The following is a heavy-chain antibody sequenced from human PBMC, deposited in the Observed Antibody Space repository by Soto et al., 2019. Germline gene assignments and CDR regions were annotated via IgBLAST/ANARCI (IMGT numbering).Heavy chain of an antibody. CDR1: GYTFTSYA. D-gene: IGHD4-17*01. V-gene: IGHV1-3*01. J-gene: IGHJ2*01. CDR3: ARGASSVTTFYFDL. Sequence: QVQVVQSGAEVKKPGASVKVSCKASGYTFTSYAMHWVRQSPGQMLEWMGWINPGNGNTKNSQKVQGRVTITRDTLARQDYMELRSLRPADLTVYYFARGASSVTTFYFDLWGRGTLVTVSS. CDR2: INPGNGNT.